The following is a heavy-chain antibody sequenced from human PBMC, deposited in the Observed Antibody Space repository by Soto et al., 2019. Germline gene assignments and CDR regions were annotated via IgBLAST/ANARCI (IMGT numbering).Heavy chain of an antibody. CDR3: ARRDRYSSLFDY. Sequence: QVQLQESGPGLVKPSETLSLTCTVSGGSISSYYWSWIRQPPGKGLEWIGYISYNGSTNYNPSLRSRVTIPVDTSKNQFPLKLSSVTAADTAVYYCARRDRYSSLFDYWGQGTLVTVSS. J-gene: IGHJ4*02. CDR2: ISYNGST. V-gene: IGHV4-59*08. D-gene: IGHD6-19*01. CDR1: GGSISSYY.